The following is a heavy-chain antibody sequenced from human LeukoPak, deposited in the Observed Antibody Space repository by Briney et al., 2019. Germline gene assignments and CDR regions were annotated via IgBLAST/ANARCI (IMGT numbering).Heavy chain of an antibody. CDR2: ISSSGTTI. V-gene: IGHV3-48*03. CDR3: ARLFYYDSSGYYLDY. Sequence: PGGSLRLSCAVSGFTFSSYEMNWVRQAPGKGLEWVSYISSSGTTIYYADSVKGRFTISRDNAKNSLYLQMNSLRAEDTAVYYCARLFYYDSSGYYLDYWGQGTLVTVSS. CDR1: GFTFSSYE. J-gene: IGHJ4*02. D-gene: IGHD3-22*01.